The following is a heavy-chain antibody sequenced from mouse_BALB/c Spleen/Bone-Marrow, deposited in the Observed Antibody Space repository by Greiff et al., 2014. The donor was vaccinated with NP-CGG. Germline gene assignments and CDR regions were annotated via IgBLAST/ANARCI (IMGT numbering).Heavy chain of an antibody. CDR1: GYTFTDYN. Sequence: VQLQQSGPELVKPGASVKISCKASGYTFTDYNMHWVKQSHGKSLEWIGYIYPYNGGTGYNQKFKSKATLTVDNSSSTAYMELRSLTSEDSAVDYCAGSYGNWYFDVWGAGTTVTVSA. CDR2: IYPYNGGT. V-gene: IGHV1S29*02. J-gene: IGHJ1*01. D-gene: IGHD2-10*02. CDR3: AGSYGNWYFDV.